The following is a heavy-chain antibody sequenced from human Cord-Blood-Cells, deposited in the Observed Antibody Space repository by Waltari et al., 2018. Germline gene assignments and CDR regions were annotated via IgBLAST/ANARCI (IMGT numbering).Heavy chain of an antibody. J-gene: IGHJ4*02. Sequence: QVQLVESGGGVVQPGRSLRLSCAASGFPFSSYGMHWVRQAPGKGLEWVAVISYDGSNKYYADSVKGRFTISRDNSKNTLYLQMNSLRAEDTAVYYCAKSLGVVVVAADYWGQGTLVTVSS. D-gene: IGHD2-15*01. CDR1: GFPFSSYG. V-gene: IGHV3-30*18. CDR3: AKSLGVVVVAADY. CDR2: ISYDGSNK.